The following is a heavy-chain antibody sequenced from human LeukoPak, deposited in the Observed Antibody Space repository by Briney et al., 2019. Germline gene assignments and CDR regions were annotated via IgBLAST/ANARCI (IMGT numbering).Heavy chain of an antibody. Sequence: PGGSLRLSCAGSGFTFSDAWMSWVRQAPGKGLEWVGRIKNKTDGGTTDYAAPVKGRFTISRDDSQNTLYMEMNSLKTEDTAVYYCTTDRRYSSFYWGQGTLVTVSS. CDR3: TTDRRYSSFY. CDR1: GFTFSDAW. D-gene: IGHD6-19*01. V-gene: IGHV3-15*01. J-gene: IGHJ4*02. CDR2: IKNKTDGGTT.